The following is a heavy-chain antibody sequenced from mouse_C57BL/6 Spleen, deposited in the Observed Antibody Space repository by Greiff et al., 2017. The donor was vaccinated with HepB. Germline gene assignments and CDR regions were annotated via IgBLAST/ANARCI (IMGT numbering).Heavy chain of an antibody. V-gene: IGHV5-12*01. CDR1: GFTFSDYY. Sequence: EVKLVESGGGLVQPGGSLKLSCAASGFTFSDYYMYWVRQTPEKGLEWVAYISNGGGRTYYPDTIKGRFTISRDNAKNTLYLQMSRLKSEDTAMYYCARGVRQGFDYWGQGTTLTVSS. J-gene: IGHJ2*01. CDR2: ISNGGGRT. D-gene: IGHD2-14*01. CDR3: ARGVRQGFDY.